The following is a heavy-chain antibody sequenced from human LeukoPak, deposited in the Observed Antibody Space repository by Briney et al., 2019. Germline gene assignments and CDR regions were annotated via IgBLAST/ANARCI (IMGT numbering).Heavy chain of an antibody. CDR3: AKSHPPTVTTEEGEYLQH. V-gene: IGHV3-30*18. CDR1: GFTFSSFG. CDR2: ISFDGSNQ. Sequence: GGSLRLSCAASGFTFSSFGMHWVGQAPGQGLEGVAVISFDGSNQYYADSVKGRFTIYRDNFKNTVYLQMNSLRAEETAVYYCAKSHPPTVTTEEGEYLQHWGQGTLVTVSS. D-gene: IGHD4-17*01. J-gene: IGHJ1*01.